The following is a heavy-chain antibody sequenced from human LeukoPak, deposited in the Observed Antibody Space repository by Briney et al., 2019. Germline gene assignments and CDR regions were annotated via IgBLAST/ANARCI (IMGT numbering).Heavy chain of an antibody. Sequence: GESLQISCKGSGYSFTSYWIGWVRQMPGKGLEWMGIIYPGHSDTRYSPSFQGQVTISADKSISTAYLQWSSLKASDTAMYYCARHSLWFGELSGPIDYWGQGTLVTVSS. V-gene: IGHV5-51*01. CDR1: GYSFTSYW. J-gene: IGHJ4*02. CDR2: IYPGHSDT. D-gene: IGHD3-10*01. CDR3: ARHSLWFGELSGPIDY.